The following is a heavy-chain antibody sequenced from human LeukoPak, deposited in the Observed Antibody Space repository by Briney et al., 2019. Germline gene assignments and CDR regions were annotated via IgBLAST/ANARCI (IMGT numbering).Heavy chain of an antibody. V-gene: IGHV1-3*01. CDR1: GYTFTSYA. J-gene: IGHJ6*02. D-gene: IGHD6-13*01. CDR2: INAGNGNT. Sequence: ASVKVSCKSSGYTFTSYAMHWVRQAPGQRLEWMGWINAGNGNTKYSQKFQGRVTITRDTSASTAYMELSSLRSEDTAVYYCASRSGYSSSWYGYYGMDVWGQGTTVTVSS. CDR3: ASRSGYSSSWYGYYGMDV.